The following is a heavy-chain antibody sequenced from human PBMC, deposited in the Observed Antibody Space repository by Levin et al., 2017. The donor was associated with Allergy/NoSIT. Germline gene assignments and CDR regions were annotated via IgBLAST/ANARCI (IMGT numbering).Heavy chain of an antibody. CDR1: GYSFSTYW. V-gene: IGHV5-51*01. J-gene: IGHJ3*02. CDR3: AKLRRSAIRYDAFDI. Sequence: ASVKVSCKGSGYSFSTYWIGWVRQMPGKGLEWMGIIYAGDSDTRSSPSFQGQVTISVDKSISTAYLQWSSLKASDTAMYYCAKLRRSAIRYDAFDIWGQGTMVTVSS. D-gene: IGHD3-16*01. CDR2: IYAGDSDT.